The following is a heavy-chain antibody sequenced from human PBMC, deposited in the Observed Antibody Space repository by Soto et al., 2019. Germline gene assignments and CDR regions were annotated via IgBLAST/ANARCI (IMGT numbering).Heavy chain of an antibody. Sequence: QLQLQESGSGLVKPSQTLSLTCAVSGGSISSGGYSWSWIRQPPGKGLEWIGYIYHSGSTYYNPSHKSRVTISVDRSKNQFSLKLSSVTAAATAVYYCARGPPLGYWGQGTLVTVSS. CDR3: ARGPPLGY. J-gene: IGHJ4*02. CDR1: GGSISSGGYS. CDR2: IYHSGST. V-gene: IGHV4-30-2*01.